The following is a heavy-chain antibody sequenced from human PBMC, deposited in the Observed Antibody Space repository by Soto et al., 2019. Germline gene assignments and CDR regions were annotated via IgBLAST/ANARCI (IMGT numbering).Heavy chain of an antibody. Sequence: SETLSLTCTVSGGSISSYYWSWIRQPPGKGLEWIGYIYYSGSTNYNPSLKSRVTISVDTSKNQFSLKLSSVTAADTAVYYCARDEDPTGIAFDIWGQGTMVTVSS. J-gene: IGHJ3*02. D-gene: IGHD3-10*01. V-gene: IGHV4-59*01. CDR2: IYYSGST. CDR1: GGSISSYY. CDR3: ARDEDPTGIAFDI.